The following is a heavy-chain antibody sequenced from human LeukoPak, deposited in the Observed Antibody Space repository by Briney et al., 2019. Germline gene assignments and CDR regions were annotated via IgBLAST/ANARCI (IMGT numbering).Heavy chain of an antibody. Sequence: GGSLRLSCAASGFTFSSYGMHWVRQAPGKGLEWVAVISYDESNKYYAHSVKGRFTTSRDNSKNTLYLQMNSLRAEDTAVYYCARDQDYIWGSYRLPYYWGQGTLVTVSS. D-gene: IGHD3-16*02. V-gene: IGHV3-30*03. CDR1: GFTFSSYG. J-gene: IGHJ4*02. CDR2: ISYDESNK. CDR3: ARDQDYIWGSYRLPYY.